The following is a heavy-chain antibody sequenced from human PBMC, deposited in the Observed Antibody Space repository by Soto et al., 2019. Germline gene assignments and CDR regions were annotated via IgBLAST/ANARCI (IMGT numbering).Heavy chain of an antibody. CDR3: AHSPLRTSSGETDY. V-gene: IGHV2-5*02. CDR1: GFSLSPNGVG. Sequence: QITLKESGPTLVKPTQTLTLTCTFSGFSLSPNGVGVGWIRQPPGKALEWLALIYWDDDKLYSPSLKSRLTITKDTSKNQVVLTMTNMDPVDTATYYCAHSPLRTSSGETDYWGQGTLVTVSS. D-gene: IGHD3-10*01. J-gene: IGHJ4*02. CDR2: IYWDDDK.